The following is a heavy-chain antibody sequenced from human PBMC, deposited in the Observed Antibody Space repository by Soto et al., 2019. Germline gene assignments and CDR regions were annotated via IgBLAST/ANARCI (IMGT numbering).Heavy chain of an antibody. V-gene: IGHV3-33*01. J-gene: IGHJ4*02. CDR1: GFTFSSYG. Sequence: QVQLVESGGGVVQPGRSLRLSCAASGFTFSSYGMHWVRQAPGKGLEWVAVIWYDGSNKYYADSVKGRFTISRDNSKNTLYVQMNSLRAEDTAVYYCARDEAYYYGSGSHGENYWGQGTLVTVSS. CDR2: IWYDGSNK. D-gene: IGHD3-10*01. CDR3: ARDEAYYYGSGSHGENY.